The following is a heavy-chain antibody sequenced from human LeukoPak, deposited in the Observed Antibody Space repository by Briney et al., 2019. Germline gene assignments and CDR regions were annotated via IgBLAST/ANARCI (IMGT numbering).Heavy chain of an antibody. CDR1: GFTFSSYS. CDR2: ISSSSSYI. D-gene: IGHD1-26*01. V-gene: IGHV3-21*01. J-gene: IGHJ4*02. CDR3: ARVSVGATTY. Sequence: PGGSLRLSCAASGFTFSSYSMNWVRLAPGKGLEWVSSISSSSSYIYYADSVKGRFTISRDNAKNSLYLQMNSLRAEDTAVYYCARVSVGATTYWGQGTLVTVSS.